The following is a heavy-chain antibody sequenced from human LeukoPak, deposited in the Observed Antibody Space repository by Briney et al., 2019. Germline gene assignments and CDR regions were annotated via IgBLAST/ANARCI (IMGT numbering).Heavy chain of an antibody. J-gene: IGHJ5*02. D-gene: IGHD1-20*01. Sequence: SETLSLTCTVSGYSISSGYYWGWIRQPPGKGLEWIGSIYHSGSTYYNPSLKSRVTISVDTSKNQFSLKLSSVTAADTAVYYCARVLTGTTSYWFDPWGQGTLVTVSS. CDR2: IYHSGST. V-gene: IGHV4-38-2*02. CDR1: GYSISSGYY. CDR3: ARVLTGTTSYWFDP.